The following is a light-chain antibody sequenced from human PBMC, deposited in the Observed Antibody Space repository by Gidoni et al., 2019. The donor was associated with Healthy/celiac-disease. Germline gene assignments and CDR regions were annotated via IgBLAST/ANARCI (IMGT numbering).Light chain of an antibody. Sequence: DIQMTQSPSTLSASVGDRVTITCRASQSISSYLNWYQQKPGKAPKLLIYAAPSLQSWVPSRCSGSGSGTDFTLPISSLQPEDFATYYCQQSNSTPFTFXHXTKVDIK. CDR2: AAP. CDR3: QQSNSTPFT. V-gene: IGKV1-39*01. CDR1: QSISSY. J-gene: IGKJ3*01.